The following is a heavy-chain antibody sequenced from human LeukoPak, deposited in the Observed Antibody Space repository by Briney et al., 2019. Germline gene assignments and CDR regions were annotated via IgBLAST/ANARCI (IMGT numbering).Heavy chain of an antibody. V-gene: IGHV3-23*01. CDR3: AGEEDLRELRGGREFFQY. CDR2: ISGSGGST. J-gene: IGHJ1*01. D-gene: IGHD3-10*01. Sequence: GGSLRLFCAASGFTFSSYAMSWVRQAPGKGLEWVSAISGSGGSTYYADSVKGRFTISRDNSKNTVFLQMNSLRVEDTAVYYCAGEEDLRELRGGREFFQYWGQGTLVTVSS. CDR1: GFTFSSYA.